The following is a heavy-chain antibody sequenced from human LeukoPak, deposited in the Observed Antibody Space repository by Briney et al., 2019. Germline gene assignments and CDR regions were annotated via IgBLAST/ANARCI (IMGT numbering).Heavy chain of an antibody. CDR1: GFTFSGYA. CDR3: ARDPYYYGSGSYQFDY. J-gene: IGHJ4*02. V-gene: IGHV3-23*01. D-gene: IGHD3-10*01. Sequence: GGSLRLSCAASGFTFSGYAMSWVRQAPGKGLEWVSAISGSGGSTYYADSVKGRFTISRDNAKNSLYLQMNSLRAEDTAVYYCARDPYYYGSGSYQFDYWGQGTLVTVSS. CDR2: ISGSGGST.